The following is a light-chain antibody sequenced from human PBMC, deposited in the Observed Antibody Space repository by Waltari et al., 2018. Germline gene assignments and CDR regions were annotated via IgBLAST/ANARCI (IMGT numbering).Light chain of an antibody. V-gene: IGLV2-23*01. CDR1: SSNLASYTL. J-gene: IGLJ3*02. CDR3: CSYADNRV. Sequence: QSALTQPASVSGSPGQSITISCTASSSNLASYTLVSWYQQHAGKPPKLIIYEGAKRPSGVSSRFSGAKSGNTASLTIAGLQAEDEADYYCCSYADNRVFGGGTKLTVL. CDR2: EGA.